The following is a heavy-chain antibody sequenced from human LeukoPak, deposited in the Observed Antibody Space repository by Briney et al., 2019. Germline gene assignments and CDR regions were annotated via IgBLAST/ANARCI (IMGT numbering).Heavy chain of an antibody. D-gene: IGHD5-18*01. CDR1: GFTFDDYA. V-gene: IGHV3-9*01. Sequence: GGSLRLSCAASGFTFDDYAMHWVRQAPGKGLEWVSGISWNSGSIGYADSVKGRFTISRDNAKNSLYLQMNSLRAEDTAVYYCARDSYGEGVVDYWGQGTLVTVSS. CDR2: ISWNSGSI. CDR3: ARDSYGEGVVDY. J-gene: IGHJ4*02.